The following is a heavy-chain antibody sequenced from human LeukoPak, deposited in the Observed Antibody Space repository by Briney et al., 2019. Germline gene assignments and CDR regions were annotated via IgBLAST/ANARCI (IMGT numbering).Heavy chain of an antibody. Sequence: SETLSLTCTVSGGSISNDYWSWIRQPPGKGLEWIGYTYSSGSTNYTPSLKSRVTISVDTSKNQFSLKLSSVTAADTAVYYCARGRYSNYNYWGQGTLVTVSS. CDR2: TYSSGST. CDR3: ARGRYSNYNY. D-gene: IGHD4-11*01. CDR1: GGSISNDY. J-gene: IGHJ4*02. V-gene: IGHV4-59*01.